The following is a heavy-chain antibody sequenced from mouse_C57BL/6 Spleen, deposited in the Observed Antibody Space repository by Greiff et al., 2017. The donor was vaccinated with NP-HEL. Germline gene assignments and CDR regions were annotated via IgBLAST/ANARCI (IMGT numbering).Heavy chain of an antibody. CDR3: ARSGLLRSFDY. V-gene: IGHV1-59*01. J-gene: IGHJ2*01. CDR2: LDPSDSYT. CDR1: GYTFTSYW. Sequence: QVQLQQSGAELVRPGTSVKLSCKASGYTFTSYWMHWVKQRPGQGLEWIGVLDPSDSYTNYNQKFKGKATLTVDTSSSTAYMELSSLTSEDAAVYYCARSGLLRSFDYWRQGTTLTVSS. D-gene: IGHD1-1*01.